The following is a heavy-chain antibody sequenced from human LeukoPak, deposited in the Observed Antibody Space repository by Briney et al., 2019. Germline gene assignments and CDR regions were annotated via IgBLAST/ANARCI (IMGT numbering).Heavy chain of an antibody. D-gene: IGHD3-10*01. CDR1: GFTFNTYG. CDR2: ISGSGGAT. CDR3: ARGGVDHYGSGTYYLMYYFDH. Sequence: GGSLRLYCAASGFTFNTYGMSWVRQAPGKGLEWVSGISGSGGATYYADSVKGRFTVSRDDPHNTLYLQMNSVRAEDTAVYFCARGGVDHYGSGTYYLMYYFDHWGQGALVTVSS. V-gene: IGHV3-23*01. J-gene: IGHJ4*02.